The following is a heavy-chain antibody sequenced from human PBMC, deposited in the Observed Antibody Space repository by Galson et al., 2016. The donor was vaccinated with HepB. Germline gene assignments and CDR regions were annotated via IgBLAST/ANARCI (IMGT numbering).Heavy chain of an antibody. CDR1: GYVFVSHD. CDR3: VRYFRPRLIDSPGYFDP. CDR2: MNANAQDR. D-gene: IGHD3-9*01. Sequence: SVKVSCKASGYVFVSHDIQWVRQAPGQGLEWLGWMNANAQDRDYAQRFRGRVTMTWDTSINTAYLEVKSLRYEDSAIYYCVRYFRPRLIDSPGYFDPWGQGTLVTVSS. V-gene: IGHV1-8*01. J-gene: IGHJ5*02.